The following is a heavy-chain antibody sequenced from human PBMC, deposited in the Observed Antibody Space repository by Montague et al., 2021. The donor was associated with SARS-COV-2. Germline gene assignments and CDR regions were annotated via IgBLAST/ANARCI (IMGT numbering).Heavy chain of an antibody. V-gene: IGHV4-34*01. D-gene: IGHD1-1*01. Sequence: SETLSLTCAVYGGSFSDYRWTWIRQSPGGGLEWIGQINYGGSTKYNPSLRSRVTISIDTSKNQFSLKLTSVTAADTAVYYCARGAPGYWGQGTLVTVSS. CDR2: INYGGST. J-gene: IGHJ4*02. CDR1: GGSFSDYR. CDR3: ARGAPGY.